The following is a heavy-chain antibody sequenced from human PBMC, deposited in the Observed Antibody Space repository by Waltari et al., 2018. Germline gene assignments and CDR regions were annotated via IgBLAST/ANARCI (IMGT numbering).Heavy chain of an antibody. Sequence: QVQMQESGPGLVKPSETLSLTCSVSGGSVSSSRYYWGWIRQTPGKGLDWLGSVFYNGRTYYNPSLQSRATISVDTSRNQLSLKLTSVTAADTAIYYCALSRYGLASPKFDPWGQGTLVTVSS. J-gene: IGHJ5*02. CDR1: GGSVSSSRYY. CDR2: VFYNGRT. D-gene: IGHD4-17*01. CDR3: ALSRYGLASPKFDP. V-gene: IGHV4-39*01.